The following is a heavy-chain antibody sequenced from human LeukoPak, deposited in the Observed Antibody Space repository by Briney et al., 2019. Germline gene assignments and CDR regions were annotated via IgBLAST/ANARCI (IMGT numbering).Heavy chain of an antibody. J-gene: IGHJ4*02. D-gene: IGHD3-10*01. Sequence: GVSLRLSCAASGFTFSRSWMHWVRQAPGKGLVWVSLIHSDGSTTNYADSVKGRFTVSRDNAKNTLYLQMNSLRAEDTAVYYCATYASGSMATVGYWGQGTLVTVSS. CDR2: IHSDGSTT. V-gene: IGHV3-74*01. CDR1: GFTFSRSW. CDR3: ATYASGSMATVGY.